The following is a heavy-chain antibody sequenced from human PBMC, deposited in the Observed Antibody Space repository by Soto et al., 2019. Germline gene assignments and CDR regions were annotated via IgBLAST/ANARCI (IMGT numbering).Heavy chain of an antibody. CDR1: GYTFINFG. J-gene: IGHJ4*02. D-gene: IGHD6-13*01. Sequence: QVQLVQSGAEVKKPGASVKVSCKASGYTFINFGIGWVRQAPGQGLEWMGWISPYNGNTKYAQKFQGRVTLTTDTSTATAYMELRSLRDDDTAVYYCARDRTLYSDANEYWGQGTLVTVSS. V-gene: IGHV1-18*01. CDR3: ARDRTLYSDANEY. CDR2: ISPYNGNT.